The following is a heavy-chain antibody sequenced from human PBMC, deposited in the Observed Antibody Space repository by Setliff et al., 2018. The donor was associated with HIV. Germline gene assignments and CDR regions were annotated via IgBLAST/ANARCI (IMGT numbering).Heavy chain of an antibody. V-gene: IGHV1-2*02. CDR2: INSNNGGT. CDR3: ARAPTLFGVEYYYYFGMDV. J-gene: IGHJ6*02. Sequence: ASVKVSCKPSGYTFTAYYIHWVRQAPGQGLEWMGWINSNNGGTKYAQNFQGRVTMTRDTSITTAYMELSRLRSDDTAVYYCARAPTLFGVEYYYYFGMDVWGQGTTVTVSS. D-gene: IGHD3-3*01. CDR1: GYTFTAYY.